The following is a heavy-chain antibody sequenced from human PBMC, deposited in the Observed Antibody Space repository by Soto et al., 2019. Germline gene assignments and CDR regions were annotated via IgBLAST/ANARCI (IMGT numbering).Heavy chain of an antibody. CDR2: TYYRSKWYN. Sequence: SQTLSLTCAISGDSVSSNSAAWNWIRQSPSRGLEWLGRTYYRSKWYNDYAVSVKSRITINPDTSKNQFSLQLNSVTPEDTAVYYCARDQPLNTVNHNWFVYWGQGTLVTVSS. V-gene: IGHV6-1*01. CDR3: ARDQPLNTVNHNWFVY. CDR1: GDSVSSNSAA. J-gene: IGHJ5*01.